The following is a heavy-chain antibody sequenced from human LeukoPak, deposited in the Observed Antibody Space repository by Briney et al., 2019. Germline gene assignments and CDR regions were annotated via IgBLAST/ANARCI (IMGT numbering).Heavy chain of an antibody. D-gene: IGHD6-13*01. Sequence: GRSLRLSCAASGFTFSSYGMHWVRQAPGKGLEWVAVISYDGSNKYYADSVKGRFTISRDNSKNTLYLQMNSLRAEDTAVYYCAKASFPGIAAAGLLDYWGQGTLVTVSS. CDR1: GFTFSSYG. CDR2: ISYDGSNK. V-gene: IGHV3-30*18. J-gene: IGHJ4*02. CDR3: AKASFPGIAAAGLLDY.